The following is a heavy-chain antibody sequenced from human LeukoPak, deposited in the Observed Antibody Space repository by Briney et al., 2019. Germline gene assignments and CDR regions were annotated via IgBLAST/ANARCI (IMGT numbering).Heavy chain of an antibody. J-gene: IGHJ3*02. Sequence: ASVKVSCKASGYTFTSYYMHWVRQAPGQGLEWMGIINPSGGSTSYAQKFQSRVTMTRDTSTSTVYMELSSLRSEDTAVYYCARVRVKDYDFWSGYYSNDAFDIWGQGTMVTVSS. CDR1: GYTFTSYY. V-gene: IGHV1-46*01. D-gene: IGHD3-3*01. CDR2: INPSGGST. CDR3: ARVRVKDYDFWSGYYSNDAFDI.